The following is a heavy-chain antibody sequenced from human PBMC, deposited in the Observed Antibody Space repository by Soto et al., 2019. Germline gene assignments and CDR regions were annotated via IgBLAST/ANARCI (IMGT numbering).Heavy chain of an antibody. CDR1: GFTFSSYA. D-gene: IGHD6-13*01. CDR3: AREGYSSTIYGLDV. J-gene: IGHJ6*02. CDR2: ISYDGRNK. V-gene: IGHV3-30*04. Sequence: QVQLVESGGGVVQPGRSLRLSCAASGFTFSSYAIHWVRQAPGKGLEWVAVISYDGRNKYDADSVKGRFTISRDNSKNTLYLQMNSLRAEDTAVYYCAREGYSSTIYGLDVWCHGTTVTVSS.